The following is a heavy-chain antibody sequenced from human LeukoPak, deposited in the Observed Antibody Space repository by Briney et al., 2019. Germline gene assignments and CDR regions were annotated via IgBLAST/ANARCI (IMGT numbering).Heavy chain of an antibody. Sequence: GGSLRLSCAASGFSFSTFGMSWVRQAPGKGLEWISSFRGNGGSTYYADSVKGRFTISRDNAKNSLYLQMNSLRAEDTAVYYCARYYYDSSGYRPIDYWGQGTLVTVSS. V-gene: IGHV3-23*01. CDR1: GFSFSTFG. CDR2: FRGNGGST. D-gene: IGHD3-22*01. J-gene: IGHJ4*02. CDR3: ARYYYDSSGYRPIDY.